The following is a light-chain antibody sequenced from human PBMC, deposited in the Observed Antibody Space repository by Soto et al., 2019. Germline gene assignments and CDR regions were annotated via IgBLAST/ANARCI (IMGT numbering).Light chain of an antibody. CDR1: SSNIGSNT. CDR3: AAWDDSLNGPV. Sequence: QSVLTQPPSASGTPGQRVTISCSGSSSNIGSNTVNWYQQLPGTAPKLLIFSNNERPSGFPDRFSGSKSGTSASLAISGLQSEDEADYSCAAWDDSLNGPVFGGGTKVTVL. V-gene: IGLV1-44*01. J-gene: IGLJ2*01. CDR2: SNN.